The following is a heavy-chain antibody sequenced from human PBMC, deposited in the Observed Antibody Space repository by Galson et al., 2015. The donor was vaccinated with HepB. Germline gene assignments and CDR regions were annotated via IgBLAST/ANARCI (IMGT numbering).Heavy chain of an antibody. D-gene: IGHD3-9*01. CDR3: ARVPRNYDILTGYDYYYYYMDV. Sequence: SVKVSCKASGGTFSSYAISWVRQAPGQGLEWMGGIIPIFGTANYAQKFQGRVTITADESTSTAYMELSSLRSEDTAVYYCARVPRNYDILTGYDYYYYYMDVWGKGTTVTVSS. J-gene: IGHJ6*03. CDR2: IIPIFGTA. CDR1: GGTFSSYA. V-gene: IGHV1-69*13.